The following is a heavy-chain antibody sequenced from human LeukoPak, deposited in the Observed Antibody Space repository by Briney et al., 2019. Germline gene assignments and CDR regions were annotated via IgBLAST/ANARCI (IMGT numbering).Heavy chain of an antibody. D-gene: IGHD2-2*01. Sequence: RGSLRLSCAASGFTFSSYWMHWVRQAPGKGLVWVSRINSDGSSTNYADSVKGRFTISRDNAKNTLYLQMNSLRAEDTAVYYCARDGGYCTSTTCYVFPMDVWGQGTTVTVSS. J-gene: IGHJ6*02. CDR3: ARDGGYCTSTTCYVFPMDV. CDR1: GFTFSSYW. V-gene: IGHV3-74*01. CDR2: INSDGSST.